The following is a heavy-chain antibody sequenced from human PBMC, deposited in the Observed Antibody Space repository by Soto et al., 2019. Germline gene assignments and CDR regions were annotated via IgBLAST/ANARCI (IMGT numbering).Heavy chain of an antibody. CDR1: GGSISSGDYY. J-gene: IGHJ4*02. Sequence: NPSETLSLTCTVSGGSISSGDYYWSWIRQPPGKGLEWIGYIYYSGSTYYNPSLKSRVTISVDTSKNQFSLKLSSVTAADTAVYYCARDWAGQVYYFDYWGQGTLVTVSS. D-gene: IGHD6-19*01. CDR2: IYYSGST. CDR3: ARDWAGQVYYFDY. V-gene: IGHV4-30-4*01.